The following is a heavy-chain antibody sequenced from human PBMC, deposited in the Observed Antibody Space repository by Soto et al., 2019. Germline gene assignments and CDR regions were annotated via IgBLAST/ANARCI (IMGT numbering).Heavy chain of an antibody. CDR2: IRSKAYGGTT. CDR1: GFPFSTFE. V-gene: IGHV3-49*04. CDR3: TRDTLQYYYGSGSYKY. J-gene: IGHJ4*02. D-gene: IGHD3-10*01. Sequence: EVQVVESGGGLVQPGGSLRLSCAASGFPFSTFEMNWVRQAPGKGLEWVGFIRSKAYGGTTEYAASVKGRFTISRDDSKSIAYLQMNSLKTEDTAVYYCTRDTLQYYYGSGSYKYWGQGTLVTVSS.